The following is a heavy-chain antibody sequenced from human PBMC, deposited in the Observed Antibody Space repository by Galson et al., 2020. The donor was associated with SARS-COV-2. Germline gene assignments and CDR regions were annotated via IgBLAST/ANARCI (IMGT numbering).Heavy chain of an antibody. V-gene: IGHV4-38-2*02. CDR3: AREVIGGGYAFDI. J-gene: IGHJ3*02. D-gene: IGHD3-16*01. Sequence: SETLSLTCTVSGYSISSGYYWGWIRQPPGKGLEWIGSIYHSGSTYYNPSLKSRVTISVDTSKNQFSLKLSSVTAADTAVYYCAREVIGGGYAFDIWGQGTMVTVSS. CDR2: IYHSGST. CDR1: GYSISSGYY.